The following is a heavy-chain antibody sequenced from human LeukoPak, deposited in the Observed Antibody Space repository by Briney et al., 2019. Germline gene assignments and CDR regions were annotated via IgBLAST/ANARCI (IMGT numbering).Heavy chain of an antibody. CDR3: ARGTDDPFDY. J-gene: IGHJ4*02. CDR2: IYTSGST. Sequence: SETLSLTCTVSGGSISSYDWSWIRQPAGKGLEWIWLIYTSGSTNYNPSLKSRVTMSVDTSKNQFSLKLSSVTAADSAVHYCARGTDDPFDYWGQGTLVTVSS. CDR1: GGSISSYD. V-gene: IGHV4-4*07. D-gene: IGHD1-1*01.